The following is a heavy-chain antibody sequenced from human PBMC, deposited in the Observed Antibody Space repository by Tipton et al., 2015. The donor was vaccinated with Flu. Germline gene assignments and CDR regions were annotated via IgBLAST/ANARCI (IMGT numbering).Heavy chain of an antibody. Sequence: TLSLTCTGSGGSISSYYWSWIRQPPGKGLEWIGYIYYSGSTNYNPSLKSRVTISVDTSKNQFSLKLSSVTAADTAGYYCAREGSGWYRNWFDPWGQGTLVNVSS. V-gene: IGHV4-59*01. J-gene: IGHJ5*02. CDR3: AREGSGWYRNWFDP. D-gene: IGHD6-19*01. CDR1: GGSISSYY. CDR2: IYYSGST.